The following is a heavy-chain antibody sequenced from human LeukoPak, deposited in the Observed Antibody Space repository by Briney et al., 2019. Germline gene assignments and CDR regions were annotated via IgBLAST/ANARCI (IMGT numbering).Heavy chain of an antibody. CDR3: AKSSIFYDSSGYYVGEKYYFDY. V-gene: IGHV3-23*01. D-gene: IGHD3-22*01. CDR1: GFTFSSYA. CDR2: ISASGTTT. Sequence: PGGSLRLSCAASGFTFSSYAMSWVRQAPGKGLELVSAISASGTTTYYADSVQGRFTISRDNSKNTLYLQMNSLRAEDTAVYYCAKSSIFYDSSGYYVGEKYYFDYWGQGTLVTVSS. J-gene: IGHJ4*02.